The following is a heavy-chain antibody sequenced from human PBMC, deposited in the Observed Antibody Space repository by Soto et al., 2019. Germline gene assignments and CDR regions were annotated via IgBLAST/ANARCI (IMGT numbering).Heavy chain of an antibody. Sequence: QVQLVESGGGVVQPGRSLRLSCAASGFTFSSYGMHWVRQAPGKGLEWVAVIWDDGSNKYYADSVKGRFTISRDNSKNRLYLQRTGLRAEDTAVYYCARDLGIVGVTPLYYRGRGTLVTVT. D-gene: IGHD1-26*01. CDR2: IWDDGSNK. CDR3: ARDLGIVGVTPLYY. CDR1: GFTFSSYG. V-gene: IGHV3-33*01. J-gene: IGHJ4*02.